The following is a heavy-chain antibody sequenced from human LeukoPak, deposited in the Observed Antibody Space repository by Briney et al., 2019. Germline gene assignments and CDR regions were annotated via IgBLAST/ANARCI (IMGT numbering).Heavy chain of an antibody. D-gene: IGHD5-18*01. Sequence: ASVKVSCKASGYTFTSYYMHWVRQAPGQGLEWMGIINPSGGSTSYAQKFQGRVTMTRDTSTTTAYMELRSLRSDDTAVYYCARDPDLLYSYGFGAFDIWGQGTMVTVSS. J-gene: IGHJ3*02. CDR1: GYTFTSYY. CDR3: ARDPDLLYSYGFGAFDI. CDR2: INPSGGST. V-gene: IGHV1-46*01.